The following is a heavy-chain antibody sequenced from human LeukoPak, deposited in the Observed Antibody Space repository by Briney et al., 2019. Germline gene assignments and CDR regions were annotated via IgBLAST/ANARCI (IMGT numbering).Heavy chain of an antibody. J-gene: IGHJ4*02. Sequence: ASMKVSCKASGYTFIDYYLHWVRQAPGQGLEWMGRINPNSGGTNYAQNFQGRVTMTRDTSISAAYMELTRLRSDDTAVYYCAREKYDGKSWDSWGQGTLVTVSS. CDR3: AREKYDGKSWDS. V-gene: IGHV1-2*06. CDR2: INPNSGGT. D-gene: IGHD4-23*01. CDR1: GYTFIDYY.